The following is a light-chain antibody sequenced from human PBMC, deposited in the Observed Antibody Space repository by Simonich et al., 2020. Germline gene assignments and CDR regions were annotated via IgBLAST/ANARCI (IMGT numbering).Light chain of an antibody. V-gene: IGLV2-14*01. CDR2: DVS. CDR1: SSDVGGYNY. J-gene: IGLJ3*02. Sequence: QSALTQPASESGSPGQSITISCTGTSSDVGGYNYVSWYQQHPGKAPKLMIYDVSMRPSGVSSRFAGSKSGNTASLTISGLQAEDEADYYCSSYTSSSTLVFGGGTKLTVL. CDR3: SSYTSSSTLV.